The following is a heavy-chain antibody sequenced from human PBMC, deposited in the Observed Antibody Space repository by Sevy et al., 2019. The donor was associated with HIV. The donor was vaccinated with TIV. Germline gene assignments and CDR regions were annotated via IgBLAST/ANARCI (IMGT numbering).Heavy chain of an antibody. Sequence: ASVKVSCKASGGIFKSYGISWVRQAPGQGLEWMGGNIPILNTVHYAQKFQGRVTITADESTKTAYMELSSLRSEDTAVYYCVRGGGNGWYYFDYWGQETLVTVSS. V-gene: IGHV1-69*13. CDR1: GGIFKSYG. CDR3: VRGGGNGWYYFDY. J-gene: IGHJ4*02. D-gene: IGHD6-19*01. CDR2: NIPILNTV.